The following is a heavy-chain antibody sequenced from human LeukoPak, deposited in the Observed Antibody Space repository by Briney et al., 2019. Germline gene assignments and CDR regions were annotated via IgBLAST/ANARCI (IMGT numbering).Heavy chain of an antibody. CDR3: AREYSYGLGAGMDV. V-gene: IGHV4-61*01. D-gene: IGHD5-18*01. Sequence: SETLSLTCTVSGGSIRSSYYYWSWIRQPPGKGLEWIGYIYYSGSTNYNPSLKSRVTISVDTSKNQFSLKLSSVTAADTAVYYCAREYSYGLGAGMDVWGQGTTVTVSS. CDR1: GGSIRSSYYY. J-gene: IGHJ6*02. CDR2: IYYSGST.